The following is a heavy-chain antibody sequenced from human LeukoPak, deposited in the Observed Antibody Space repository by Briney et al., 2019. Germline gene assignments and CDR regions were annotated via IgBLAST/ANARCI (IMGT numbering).Heavy chain of an antibody. V-gene: IGHV4-39*07. CDR1: GGSISSSSYY. D-gene: IGHD2-21*02. CDR2: IYYSGST. J-gene: IGHJ4*02. Sequence: SETLSLTCTVSGGSISSSSYYWGWIRQPPGKGLEWIGSIYYSGSTYYNPSLKSRVTISVDTSKNQFSLKLSSVTAADTAVYYCARGLNSAVVVTAPFDYWGQGTLVTVSS. CDR3: ARGLNSAVVVTAPFDY.